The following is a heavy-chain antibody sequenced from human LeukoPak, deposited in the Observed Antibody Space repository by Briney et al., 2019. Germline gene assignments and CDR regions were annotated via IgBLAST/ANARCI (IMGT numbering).Heavy chain of an antibody. CDR3: ARHGGYGDPFDY. D-gene: IGHD4-17*01. CDR2: IYYSGIT. Sequence: SETLSLTCTVSGGFISRSNYYWGWIRQPPGEGLEWIGSIYYSGITHYNPSLKSRVTISVDTSKNQFFLKLSSVTATDTAVYYCARHGGYGDPFDYWGQGTLVTVSS. V-gene: IGHV4-39*01. J-gene: IGHJ4*02. CDR1: GGFISRSNYY.